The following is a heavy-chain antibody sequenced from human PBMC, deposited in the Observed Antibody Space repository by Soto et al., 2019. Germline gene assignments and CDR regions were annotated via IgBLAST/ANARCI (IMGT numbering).Heavy chain of an antibody. CDR2: ISPYTGNT. CDR3: XXXXXXXXXTPQDV. J-gene: IGHJ6*02. V-gene: IGHV1-18*01. CDR1: GXXFVNYG. Sequence: QVQLVQSGDEVKKPGASVKVSCXXSGXXFVNYGIAWVRQAPGQGLEWMGWISPYTGNTHSATKVQGRLTMTTDTSTSTAYMDLGSLTSDDTAVYXXXXXXXXXXXTPQDVWGQGTTVTVSS.